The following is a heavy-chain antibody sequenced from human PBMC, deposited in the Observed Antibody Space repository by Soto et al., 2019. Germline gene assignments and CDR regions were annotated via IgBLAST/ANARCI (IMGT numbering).Heavy chain of an antibody. CDR2: ISYDGNNK. V-gene: IGHV3-30*18. J-gene: IGHJ6*02. D-gene: IGHD3-22*01. CDR1: GFSLSNNG. CDR3: AKGGSGNYLTYYYYYGMDV. Sequence: HPGGSLRLSCAASGFSLSNNGMHWVRQAPGKGLEWAAVISYDGNNKYYADSVKGRFTISRDNSKNTVYLEMNNLRAEDTAMYYCAKGGSGNYLTYYYYYGMDVWGQGTTVTVSS.